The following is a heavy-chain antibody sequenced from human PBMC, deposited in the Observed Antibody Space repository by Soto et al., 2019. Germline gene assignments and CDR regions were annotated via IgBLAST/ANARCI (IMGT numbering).Heavy chain of an antibody. CDR3: ARSVETVTTINWYFEL. D-gene: IGHD4-4*01. J-gene: IGHJ2*01. CDR2: IYHSGST. V-gene: IGHV4-30-2*01. Sequence: QLQLQESGSGLVKPSQTLSLTCAVSGGSISSGGYSWIWIRQPPGKGLEWIGYIYHSGSTYYNPSLKSRVTISVDRSKNQFSLKLSAVTAADTAVYSCARSVETVTTINWYFELWGRGTLVTVSS. CDR1: GGSISSGGYS.